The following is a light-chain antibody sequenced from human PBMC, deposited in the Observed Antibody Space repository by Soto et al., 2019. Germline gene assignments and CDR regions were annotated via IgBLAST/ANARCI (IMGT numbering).Light chain of an antibody. Sequence: EIVMTQSPATLSVSPGERATLSCRASQSVSSDLAWYHQKPGQAPRLLIYGASNRATGIPDRFSGSGSGTDFTLTISRLEPEDFAVYYCQQYGSSGTFGQGTKVE. CDR3: QQYGSSGT. CDR1: QSVSSD. CDR2: GAS. J-gene: IGKJ1*01. V-gene: IGKV3-20*01.